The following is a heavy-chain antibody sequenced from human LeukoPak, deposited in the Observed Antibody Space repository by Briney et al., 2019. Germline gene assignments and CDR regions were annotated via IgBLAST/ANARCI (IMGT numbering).Heavy chain of an antibody. CDR3: AKEAPFQPHIHEPSFDY. V-gene: IGHV3-23*01. J-gene: IGHJ4*02. D-gene: IGHD1-14*01. CDR2: ISGSGGST. CDR1: GFTFSSYA. Sequence: GGSLRLSCAGSGFTFSSYAMTWVRQAPGKGLEWVSAISGSGGSTHYADSVKGRFTISRDNSKNTLYLQMNSLRAEDTAVYYCAKEAPFQPHIHEPSFDYWGQGTLVTVSS.